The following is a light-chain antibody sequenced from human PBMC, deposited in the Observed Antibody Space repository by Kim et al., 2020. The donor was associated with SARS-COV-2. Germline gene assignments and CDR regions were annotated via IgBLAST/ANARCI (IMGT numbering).Light chain of an antibody. CDR3: QQYKDWPST. J-gene: IGKJ2*01. Sequence: SVAAGDKATLSCRASQSVSSNLAWYQQKPGQAPRLLIYGASTRATGIPARFSGSGSGTEFTLTISSLQSEDFAIYYCQQYKDWPSTFGQGTKLEI. V-gene: IGKV3-15*01. CDR1: QSVSSN. CDR2: GAS.